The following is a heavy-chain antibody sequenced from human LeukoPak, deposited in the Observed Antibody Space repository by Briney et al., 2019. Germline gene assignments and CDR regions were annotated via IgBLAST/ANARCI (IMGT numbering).Heavy chain of an antibody. V-gene: IGHV3-23*01. D-gene: IGHD3-3*01. CDR2: ISGSGGST. J-gene: IGHJ5*02. CDR1: GFTFSSYA. CDR3: VKDPSYDFWSGSYNWFDP. Sequence: SCAASGFTFSSYAMSWVRQAPGKGLEWVSAISGSGGSTYYADSVKGRFTISRDNSKNTLYLQMNSLRAEDTAVYYCVKDPSYDFWSGSYNWFDPWGQGTLVTVSS.